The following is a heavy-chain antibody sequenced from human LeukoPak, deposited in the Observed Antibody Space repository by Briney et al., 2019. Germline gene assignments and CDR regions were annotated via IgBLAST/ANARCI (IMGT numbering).Heavy chain of an antibody. V-gene: IGHV1-69*04. CDR2: IIPILGIA. CDR3: ARGPDGSGSE. J-gene: IGHJ4*02. D-gene: IGHD3-10*01. CDR1: GGTFSSYA. Sequence: RASVKVSCKASGGTFSSYAISWVRQAPGQGLEWTGRIIPILGIANYAQKFQGRVTITADKSTSTAYMELSSLRSDDTAVYYCARGPDGSGSEWGQGTLVTVSS.